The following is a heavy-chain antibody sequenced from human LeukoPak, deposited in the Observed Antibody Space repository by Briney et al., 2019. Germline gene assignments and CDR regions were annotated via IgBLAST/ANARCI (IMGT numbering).Heavy chain of an antibody. V-gene: IGHV3-21*01. D-gene: IGHD2-15*01. CDR1: GFTFSSYS. CDR2: ISSSSSYI. CDR3: ARDGVVVAANDY. Sequence: GGSLRLSCAASGFTFSSYSMNWVRQAPGKGLEWVSSISSSSSYIYYADLVKGRFTISRDNAKNSLYLQMNSLRAEDTAVYYCARDGVVVAANDYWGQGTLVTVSS. J-gene: IGHJ4*02.